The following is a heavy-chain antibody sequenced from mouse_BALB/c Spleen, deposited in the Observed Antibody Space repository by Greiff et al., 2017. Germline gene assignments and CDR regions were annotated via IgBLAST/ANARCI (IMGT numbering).Heavy chain of an antibody. CDR3: AIPLYGNSVGSDAMDY. J-gene: IGHJ4*01. CDR2: IWSGGST. V-gene: IGHV2-4-1*01. CDR1: GFSLTGYD. D-gene: IGHD2-1*01. Sequence: QVHVKQSGPGLVQPSQTLSITCTVSGFSLTGYDVHWVSQSPGKGLEWMGVIWSGGSTAYNAAFISRLSISKDNTESQVSFKLNSLQADDTAIYYCAIPLYGNSVGSDAMDYWGQGTSVTVSS.